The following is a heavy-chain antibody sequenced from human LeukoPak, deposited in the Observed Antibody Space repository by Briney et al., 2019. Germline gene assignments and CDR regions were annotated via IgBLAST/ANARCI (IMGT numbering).Heavy chain of an antibody. V-gene: IGHV3-7*01. CDR1: GFTFSSYW. CDR3: ARDSGIAPAGYYHYYGMDV. CDR2: IKQDGSEK. D-gene: IGHD6-13*01. Sequence: GGSLRLSCAASGFTFSSYWMSWVRQAPGKGLQWVASIKQDGSEKYYVDSVKGRFTISRDNAKKSLFLQMNSLRAEDTAVYYCARDSGIAPAGYYHYYGMDVWGQGNTVTVSS. J-gene: IGHJ6*02.